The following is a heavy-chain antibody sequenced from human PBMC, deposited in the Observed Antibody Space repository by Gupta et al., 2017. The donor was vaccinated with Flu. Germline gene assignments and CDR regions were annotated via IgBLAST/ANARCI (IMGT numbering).Heavy chain of an antibody. CDR3: TRDGESATTHAFDI. D-gene: IGHD3-10*01. CDR2: LNPSGGGT. Sequence: QAPGQGLEWMGILNPSGGGTSYAQKFQGRVTMTRDTSTSTVSLELSSLRSEDTAVYYCTRDGESATTHAFDIWGQGTWSPSL. J-gene: IGHJ3*02. V-gene: IGHV1-46*03.